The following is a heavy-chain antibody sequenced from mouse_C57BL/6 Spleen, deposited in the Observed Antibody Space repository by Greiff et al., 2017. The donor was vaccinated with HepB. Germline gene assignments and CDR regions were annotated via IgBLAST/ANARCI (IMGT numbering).Heavy chain of an antibody. V-gene: IGHV2-2*01. CDR3: ARNRVYYGNYQYFDV. J-gene: IGHJ1*03. CDR2: IWSGGST. D-gene: IGHD2-1*01. Sequence: VQRVESGPGLVQPSQSLSITCTVSGFSLTSYGVHWVRQSPGKGLEWLGVIWSGGSTDYNAAFISRLSISKDNSKSQVFFKMNSLQADDTAIYYCARNRVYYGNYQYFDVWGTGTTVTVSS. CDR1: GFSLTSYG.